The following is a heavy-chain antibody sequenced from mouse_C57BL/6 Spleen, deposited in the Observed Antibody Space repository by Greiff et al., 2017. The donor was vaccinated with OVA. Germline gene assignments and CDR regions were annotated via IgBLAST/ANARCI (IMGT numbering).Heavy chain of an antibody. CDR1: GYTFTSYW. Sequence: QVHVKQPGAELVKPGASVKVSCKASGYTFTSYWMHWVKQRPGQGLEWIGRIHPSDSDTNYNQKFKGKATLTVDKSSSTAYMQLSSLTSEDSAVYYCAIGGITTVVAHFDYWGQGTTLTVSS. V-gene: IGHV1-74*01. CDR3: AIGGITTVVAHFDY. CDR2: IHPSDSDT. D-gene: IGHD1-1*01. J-gene: IGHJ2*01.